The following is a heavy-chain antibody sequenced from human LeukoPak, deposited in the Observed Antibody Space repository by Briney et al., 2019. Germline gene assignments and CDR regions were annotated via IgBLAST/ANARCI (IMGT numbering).Heavy chain of an antibody. D-gene: IGHD3-16*02. CDR3: ANLPFAFAGVIAPDY. V-gene: IGHV3-30*18. CDR1: GFTFSSYG. Sequence: GGSLRLSCAASGFTFSSYGMHWVRQAPGKGLEWVAVISYDGSNKYYADSVKGRFTISRDNSKNTLYLQMNSLRAEDTAVYYCANLPFAFAGVIAPDYWGQGTLVTVSS. CDR2: ISYDGSNK. J-gene: IGHJ4*02.